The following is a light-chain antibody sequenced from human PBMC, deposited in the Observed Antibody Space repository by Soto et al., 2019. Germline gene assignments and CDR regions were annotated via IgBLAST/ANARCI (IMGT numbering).Light chain of an antibody. CDR1: SSDVGGYNY. V-gene: IGLV2-14*01. Sequence: QSALTQPASVSGSPGQSITISCTGTSSDVGGYNYVNWYQQHPGKAPKLMIYDVSNRPSGVSNRFSGSKSGNTASLTISGLQAEDEADYYCSSYTSSSTPVVFGGGTKLTVL. CDR3: SSYTSSSTPVV. CDR2: DVS. J-gene: IGLJ2*01.